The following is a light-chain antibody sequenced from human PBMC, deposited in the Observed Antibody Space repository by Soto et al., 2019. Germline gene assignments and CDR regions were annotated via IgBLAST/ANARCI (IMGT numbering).Light chain of an antibody. Sequence: EIVMTQSPATLSVSPGEGATLSCRASQTFSSNLAWYQQKPGQAPRLLIYGASIRATNIPARFSGSGSGTVFTLTISSLQSEDFAVYYCQQYSNWPLTFGQGTRLEIK. J-gene: IGKJ5*01. CDR3: QQYSNWPLT. CDR1: QTFSSN. V-gene: IGKV3D-15*01. CDR2: GAS.